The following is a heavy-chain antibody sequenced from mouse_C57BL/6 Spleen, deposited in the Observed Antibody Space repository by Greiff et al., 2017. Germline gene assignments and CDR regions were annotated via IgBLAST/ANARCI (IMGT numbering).Heavy chain of an antibody. J-gene: IGHJ2*01. D-gene: IGHD1-1*01. CDR1: GYTFTSYW. V-gene: IGHV1-64*01. CDR3: AREVYYGSSYGGFDY. CDR2: IHPNSGST. Sequence: QVHVKQPGAELVKPGASVKLSCKASGYTFTSYWMHWVKQRPGQGLEWIGMIHPNSGSTNYNEKFKSKATLTVDKSSSTAYMQLSSLTSEDSAVYYCAREVYYGSSYGGFDYWGQGTTLTVSS.